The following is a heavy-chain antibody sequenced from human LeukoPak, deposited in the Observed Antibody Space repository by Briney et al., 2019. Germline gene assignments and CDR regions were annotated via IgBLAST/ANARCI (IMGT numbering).Heavy chain of an antibody. D-gene: IGHD2-15*01. CDR2: ISSSSSYI. CDR3: ARAVPGGVAAHY. Sequence: NPEGSLRLSCAASGFTFSSYSMNWVRQAPGKGLEWVSSISSSSSYIYYADSVKGRFTISRDNAKNSLYLQMNSLRAEDTAVYYCARAVPGGVAAHYWGQGTLVTVSS. J-gene: IGHJ4*02. CDR1: GFTFSSYS. V-gene: IGHV3-21*01.